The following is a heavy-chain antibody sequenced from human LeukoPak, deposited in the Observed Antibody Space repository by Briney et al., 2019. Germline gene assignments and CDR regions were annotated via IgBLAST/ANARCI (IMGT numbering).Heavy chain of an antibody. Sequence: PGGSLRLSCAASGFTFSSYWMHWVRQVPGKGLVWVSRINRDGSSTSYADSVKGRFTISRDSAKNTLYLQMNSLRAEDTAVYYCARGHSSGHDAYEIWGQGTMVTVSS. CDR2: INRDGSST. CDR1: GFTFSSYW. D-gene: IGHD3-22*01. V-gene: IGHV3-74*01. CDR3: ARGHSSGHDAYEI. J-gene: IGHJ3*02.